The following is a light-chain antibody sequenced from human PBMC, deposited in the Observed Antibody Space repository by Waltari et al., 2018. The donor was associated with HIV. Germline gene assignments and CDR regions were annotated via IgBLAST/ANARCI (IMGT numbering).Light chain of an antibody. Sequence: QSVLTQPPSVSGAPGQRVTISCTGSSSNIGAGYDLHWYQQLPGTAPKLLIYGNSNRPSGFPDRFSGSKSGTSASLAITGLQAEDEADYYCQSYDSSLSGSWVFGGGTKLTVL. CDR1: SSNIGAGYD. CDR2: GNS. V-gene: IGLV1-40*01. J-gene: IGLJ3*02. CDR3: QSYDSSLSGSWV.